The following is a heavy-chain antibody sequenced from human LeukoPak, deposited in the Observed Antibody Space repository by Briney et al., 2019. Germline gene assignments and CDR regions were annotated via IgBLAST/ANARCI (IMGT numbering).Heavy chain of an antibody. V-gene: IGHV1-18*01. Sequence: SVKVSCKASGYTFTSYGISWVRQAPGQGLEWMGWISAYNGNTNYAQKLQGRVTMTTDTSTSTAYMELRSLRSDDTAVYYCARAVYCSGGSCYSNLRNFDYWGQGTLVTVSS. CDR3: ARAVYCSGGSCYSNLRNFDY. CDR2: ISAYNGNT. D-gene: IGHD2-15*01. CDR1: GYTFTSYG. J-gene: IGHJ4*02.